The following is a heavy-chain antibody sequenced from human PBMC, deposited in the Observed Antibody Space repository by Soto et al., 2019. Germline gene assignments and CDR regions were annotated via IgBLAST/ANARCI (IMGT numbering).Heavy chain of an antibody. D-gene: IGHD6-13*01. Sequence: GASVKVSFKASGYTFTSYGIGWVRQDPGQGLEWMGWIDPNSGDTNYAQKFQGRVTMTRGSSISTAYMELSRLRSDDTAVYYCARQKYSSSWFYDYWGQGTLVTVSS. V-gene: IGHV1-2*02. CDR1: GYTFTSYG. CDR3: ARQKYSSSWFYDY. J-gene: IGHJ4*02. CDR2: IDPNSGDT.